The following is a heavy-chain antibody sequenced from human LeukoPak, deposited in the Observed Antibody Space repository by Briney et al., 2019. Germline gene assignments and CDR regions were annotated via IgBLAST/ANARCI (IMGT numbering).Heavy chain of an antibody. V-gene: IGHV1-18*01. CDR1: GYTFTSYG. D-gene: IGHD3-9*01. Sequence: ASVKVSCKASGYTFTSYGISWVRQAPGQGLEWMGWISAYNGNTNYAQKLQGRVTMTTDTSTSTAYMELRSLSSDDTAVYYCARAIYDILTGYGYYMDVWGKGTTVTISS. J-gene: IGHJ6*03. CDR2: ISAYNGNT. CDR3: ARAIYDILTGYGYYMDV.